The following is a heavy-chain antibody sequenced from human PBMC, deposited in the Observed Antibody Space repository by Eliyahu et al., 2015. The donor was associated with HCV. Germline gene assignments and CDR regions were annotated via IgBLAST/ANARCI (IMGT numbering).Heavy chain of an antibody. J-gene: IGHJ6*02. CDR3: ALLVREPNYYYYGMDF. Sequence: QGQFVQSGAEVRKPGASVKLSCKASGYTFTXYAIHWVRQAPGQRLEWMGLXITGSGKTEYSQKFQGKVTITRDTSASTAFLELNTLRSEDTAVYYCALLVREPNYYYYGMDFWGLGTSVTVS. CDR2: XITGSGKT. V-gene: IGHV1-3*04. CDR1: GYTFTXYA. D-gene: IGHD2-8*02.